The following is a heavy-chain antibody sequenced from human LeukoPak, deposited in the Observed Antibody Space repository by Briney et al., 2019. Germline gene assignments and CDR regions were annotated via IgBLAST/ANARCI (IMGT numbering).Heavy chain of an antibody. Sequence: PGGSLRLSCAASGFSFSNYAMTWVRPAPGKGLEWVSGISGSGGRTYYADSVKGRFTISRDNSKNTLYLQMSSLRVEDTAVYYRAKGYYSGSGRYYFDFWGQGTLVTVSS. CDR3: AKGYYSGSGRYYFDF. D-gene: IGHD3-10*01. CDR2: ISGSGGRT. V-gene: IGHV3-23*01. CDR1: GFSFSNYA. J-gene: IGHJ4*02.